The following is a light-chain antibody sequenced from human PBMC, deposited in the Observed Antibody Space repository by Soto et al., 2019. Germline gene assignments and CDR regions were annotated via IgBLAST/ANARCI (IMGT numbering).Light chain of an antibody. CDR1: QSILYSSNNKNY. CDR2: WAS. J-gene: IGKJ4*01. CDR3: QQYYDTPQT. V-gene: IGKV4-1*01. Sequence: DIVMTQSPDSLAVSLGERATINCKSSQSILYSSNNKNYLAWYQQKPGQPPKLLIYWASTRKSGVPDRFSGSGSGTDFTLTISSLQAEDVAVYYCQQYYDTPQTFGGGTTVEIK.